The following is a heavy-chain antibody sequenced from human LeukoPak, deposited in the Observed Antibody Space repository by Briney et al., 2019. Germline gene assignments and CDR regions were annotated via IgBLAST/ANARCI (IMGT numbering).Heavy chain of an antibody. CDR3: ARSYSYGYNWFDP. Sequence: PSETLSLTCTVSGGSISSSSYYWGWVRQPPGKGLEWIGSIYYSGSTYYNPSLKSRVTISVDTSKNQFSLKLSSVTAADTAVYYCARSYSYGYNWFDPWGQGTLVTVSS. V-gene: IGHV4-39*07. CDR1: GGSISSSSYY. D-gene: IGHD5-18*01. CDR2: IYYSGST. J-gene: IGHJ5*02.